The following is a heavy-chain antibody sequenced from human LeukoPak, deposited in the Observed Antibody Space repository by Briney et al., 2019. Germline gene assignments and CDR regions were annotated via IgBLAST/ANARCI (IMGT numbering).Heavy chain of an antibody. J-gene: IGHJ5*02. CDR2: IHDSGTT. CDR1: GGSISGSY. V-gene: IGHV4-59*01. D-gene: IGHD5-12*01. Sequence: PSETLSLTCTVSGGSISGSYWNWIRQPPGKGLEWIGCIHDSGTTNYNPSLKSRVTISLHTSKNQFSLRLTSVTAADTAVYYCAIEHDGATYCNLWGQGTLVAVSS. CDR3: AIEHDGATYCNL.